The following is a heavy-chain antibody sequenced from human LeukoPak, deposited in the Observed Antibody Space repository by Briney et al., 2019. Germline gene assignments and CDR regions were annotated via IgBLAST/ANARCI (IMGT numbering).Heavy chain of an antibody. V-gene: IGHV4-38-2*01. Sequence: SETLSLTCAVSGYSLSGGYYWGWIRQPPGKGLEWIGSIYHSGSTYYNPSLKSRVTISVDTSKNQFSLKLSSVTAADTAVYYCARHPTTSGTKKGSWFDPWGQGTLVTVSS. J-gene: IGHJ5*02. CDR3: ARHPTTSGTKKGSWFDP. D-gene: IGHD3-10*01. CDR1: GYSLSGGYY. CDR2: IYHSGST.